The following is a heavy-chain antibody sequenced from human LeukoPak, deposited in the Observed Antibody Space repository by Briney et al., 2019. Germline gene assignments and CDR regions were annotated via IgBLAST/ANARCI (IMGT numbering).Heavy chain of an antibody. Sequence: PSETLSLTCTVSGGSISSGEYYWSWIRQPPGRGLEWLGYIYYSGSTYYNPSLKSRVTISVDTSKNQFSLKLSSVTAADTAVYYCAREIMQMTTVTVYYFDYWGQGTLVTVSS. D-gene: IGHD4-17*01. J-gene: IGHJ4*02. CDR1: GGSISSGEYY. CDR2: IYYSGST. CDR3: AREIMQMTTVTVYYFDY. V-gene: IGHV4-30-4*01.